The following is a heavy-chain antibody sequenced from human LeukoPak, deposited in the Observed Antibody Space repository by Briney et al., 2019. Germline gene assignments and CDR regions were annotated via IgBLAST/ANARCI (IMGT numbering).Heavy chain of an antibody. Sequence: GASVKVSCKASGYTFTNYEINLVRQATGQGLEWMGWMNPKSGNTAYAQKFQGRVSMTWDTSIGTAYLELSSLTSDDTAVYYCAKAAIMAPMNADWFDPWGQGTLVTVSS. CDR2: MNPKSGNT. D-gene: IGHD5-12*01. CDR3: AKAAIMAPMNADWFDP. V-gene: IGHV1-8*01. J-gene: IGHJ5*02. CDR1: GYTFTNYE.